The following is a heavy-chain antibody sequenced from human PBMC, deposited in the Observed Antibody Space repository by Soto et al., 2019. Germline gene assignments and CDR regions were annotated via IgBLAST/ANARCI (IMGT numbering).Heavy chain of an antibody. D-gene: IGHD6-13*01. V-gene: IGHV3-23*01. Sequence: GGLRLSCAASGFTFSSYAMSWVRQAPGKGLEWVSAISGSGGSTYYADSVKGRFTISRDNSKNTLYLQMNSLRAEDTAVYYCAKSYSSSWFLFDYWGQGTLVTVSS. CDR2: ISGSGGST. CDR1: GFTFSSYA. CDR3: AKSYSSSWFLFDY. J-gene: IGHJ4*02.